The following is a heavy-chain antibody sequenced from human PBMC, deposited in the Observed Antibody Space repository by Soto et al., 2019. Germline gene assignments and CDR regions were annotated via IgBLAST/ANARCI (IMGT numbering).Heavy chain of an antibody. CDR3: ARGDREDILVVVGARPGEYGTDI. CDR1: GFTFRNHA. D-gene: IGHD2-15*01. CDR2: IAHDGSNA. J-gene: IGHJ6*02. V-gene: IGHV3-30-3*01. Sequence: QVQLVESGGGVVQPGGSLRLSCAASGFTFRNHAMPWVRQAPGKGLECLAVIAHDGSNAFYRDSVKGRFTVSRDNSKNTLYLYMNSLRSEDTGVYYWARGDREDILVVVGARPGEYGTDIWGQGTTVSVSS.